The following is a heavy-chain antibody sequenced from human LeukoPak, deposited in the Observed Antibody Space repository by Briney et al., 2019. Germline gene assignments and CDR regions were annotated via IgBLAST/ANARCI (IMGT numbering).Heavy chain of an antibody. D-gene: IGHD3-3*01. CDR3: ARGNRDIYDFWSGYDKTKPNWFDP. CDR1: GGSLSGYY. J-gene: IGHJ5*02. V-gene: IGHV4-34*01. Sequence: SETLSLACAVYGGSLSGYYWSWIRQPPGKGLEWVGEIHHSGRTNNNPSLKTLVTISVDTSKNQFSLKLSSVTATDTAVYYCARGNRDIYDFWSGYDKTKPNWFDPWGQGTLVTVSS. CDR2: IHHSGRT.